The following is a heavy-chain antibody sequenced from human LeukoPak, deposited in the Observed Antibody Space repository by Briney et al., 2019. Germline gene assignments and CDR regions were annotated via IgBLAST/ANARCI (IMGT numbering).Heavy chain of an antibody. CDR3: ARDREQWLAPPRDAFDI. V-gene: IGHV4-39*07. CDR2: IYYSGST. J-gene: IGHJ3*02. D-gene: IGHD6-19*01. Sequence: PSETLSLTCTVSGGSISSSSYYWGWIRQPPGKGLEWIGSIYYSGSTYYNPSLKSRVTISVDTSKIQFSLKLSSVTAADTAVYYCARDREQWLAPPRDAFDIWGQGTMATVSS. CDR1: GGSISSSSYY.